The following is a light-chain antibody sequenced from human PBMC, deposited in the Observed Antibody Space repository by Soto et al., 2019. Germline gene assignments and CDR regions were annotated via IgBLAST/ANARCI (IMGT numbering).Light chain of an antibody. Sequence: IVLTQSPGTLSLSPGDRATLACRASQSVSSNLAWYQQKPGQAPRLLIYGASTRATGIPDRFSGSGSGTDFTLTISRLEPEDFAVYYCQQYGSSPTFGQGTQVDIK. CDR1: QSVSSN. CDR2: GAS. CDR3: QQYGSSPT. V-gene: IGKV3-20*01. J-gene: IGKJ1*01.